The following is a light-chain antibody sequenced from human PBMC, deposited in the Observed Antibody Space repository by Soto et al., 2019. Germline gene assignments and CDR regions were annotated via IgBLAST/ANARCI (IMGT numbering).Light chain of an antibody. V-gene: IGKV2-28*01. CDR3: MQALT. Sequence: DIVMTQSPLSLPVTPGEPASISCRSSQSLLHSNGYNYLDWYLQKPGQSPQLLIYLGSNRASGVPDRFSGSGSGTHFTLKISRVEAEDVWVYYCMQALTFGPGTKVDIK. CDR1: QSLLHSNGYNY. J-gene: IGKJ3*01. CDR2: LGS.